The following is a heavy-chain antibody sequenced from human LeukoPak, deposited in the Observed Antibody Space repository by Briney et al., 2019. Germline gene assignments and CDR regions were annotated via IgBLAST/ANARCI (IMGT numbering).Heavy chain of an antibody. CDR2: INPNSGGT. V-gene: IGHV1-2*04. J-gene: IGHJ4*02. Sequence: EASVTVSCTASGYTFTGYYMHWVRQAPGQGLEWMGWINPNSGGTNYAQKFQGWVTITRDTSISTAYMELSRLRSDDTAVYYCARGEAMATADFDYWGQGTLVTVSS. CDR3: ARGEAMATADFDY. CDR1: GYTFTGYY. D-gene: IGHD5-24*01.